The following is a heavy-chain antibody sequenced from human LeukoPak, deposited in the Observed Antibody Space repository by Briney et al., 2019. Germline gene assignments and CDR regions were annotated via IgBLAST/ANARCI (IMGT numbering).Heavy chain of an antibody. D-gene: IGHD5-12*01. CDR3: ARDPGYDGYNFDY. CDR1: GFTFSTYS. CDR2: ISNSGSTI. V-gene: IGHV3-48*02. Sequence: GGSLRLSCAASGFTFSTYSMNWVRQAPGKGLEWVSYISNSGSTIYYADSVKGRFTISGDNARDSLYLQMNSLRDEDTAVYYCARDPGYDGYNFDYWGQGTLVTVSS. J-gene: IGHJ4*02.